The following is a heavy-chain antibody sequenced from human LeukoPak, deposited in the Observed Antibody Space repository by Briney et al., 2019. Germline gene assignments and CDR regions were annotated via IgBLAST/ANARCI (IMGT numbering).Heavy chain of an antibody. Sequence: PSGTLSLTCAVSGGSISSSNWWSWVRQPPGKGLEWIGEIYHSGSTNYNPSLKSRVTISVDTSKNQFSLKLSSVTAADTAVYYCARVSTSSGWYGAAEFDYWGQGTLVTVSS. V-gene: IGHV4-4*02. J-gene: IGHJ4*02. CDR1: GGSISSSNW. D-gene: IGHD6-13*01. CDR2: IYHSGST. CDR3: ARVSTSSGWYGAAEFDY.